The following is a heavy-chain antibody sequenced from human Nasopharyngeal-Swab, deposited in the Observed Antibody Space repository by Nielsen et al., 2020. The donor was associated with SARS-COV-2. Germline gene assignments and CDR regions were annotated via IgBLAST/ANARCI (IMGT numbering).Heavy chain of an antibody. V-gene: IGHV3-23*01. CDR1: GFNYSSYA. CDR3: AKDPFTMIVGGDY. Sequence: GESLKISCAASGFNYSSYAMSWVRQAPGKGLEWVSAISGSGGRTYYADSVQGRFTISRDNSKNTLYLQMNRLRAEDTAVYYCAKDPFTMIVGGDYWGQGTMVTVSS. D-gene: IGHD3-22*01. J-gene: IGHJ3*01. CDR2: ISGSGGRT.